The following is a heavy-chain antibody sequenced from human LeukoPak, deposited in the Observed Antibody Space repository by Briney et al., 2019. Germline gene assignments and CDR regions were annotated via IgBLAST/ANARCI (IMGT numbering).Heavy chain of an antibody. V-gene: IGHV3-23*01. CDR1: GFAFSSYA. Sequence: GGSLRLSCAASGFAFSSYAMSWVRQAPGKGLEWVSAISGSGGSTYYADSVKGRFTISRDNSKNTLYLQMNSLRAEDTAVYYCAKDGDPSYSSGWYKGGYYFDYWGQGTLVTVSS. CDR2: ISGSGGST. D-gene: IGHD6-19*01. J-gene: IGHJ4*02. CDR3: AKDGDPSYSSGWYKGGYYFDY.